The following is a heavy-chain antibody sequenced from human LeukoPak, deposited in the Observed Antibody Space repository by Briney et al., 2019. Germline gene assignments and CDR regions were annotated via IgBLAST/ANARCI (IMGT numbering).Heavy chain of an antibody. CDR2: IYDTGRT. CDR1: VDSMFGYY. Sequence: SETLSLTCSVSVDSMFGYYWSWLRQPPGGGLEWIGYIYDTGRTNYSPSLMSRVTISLDTYNKQFSLRLTSVTAADTAVYYCARGLRVRGVIKPAPYNWFDPWGQGTLVTVSS. V-gene: IGHV4-59*12. J-gene: IGHJ5*02. D-gene: IGHD3-10*01. CDR3: ARGLRVRGVIKPAPYNWFDP.